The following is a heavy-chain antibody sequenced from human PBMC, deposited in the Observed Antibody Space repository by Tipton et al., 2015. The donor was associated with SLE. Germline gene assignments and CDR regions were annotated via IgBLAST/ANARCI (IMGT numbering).Heavy chain of an antibody. J-gene: IGHJ5*02. Sequence: TLSLTCAVSGYSISSGYYWGWIRQPPGKGLEWIGYIYTSGSTNYNPSLKSRVTISVGTSKNQSSLKLSSVTAADTAVYYCARRGVAAAATGFDPWGQGTLVTVSS. V-gene: IGHV4-38-2*01. CDR1: GYSISSGYY. D-gene: IGHD6-13*01. CDR2: IYTSGST. CDR3: ARRGVAAAATGFDP.